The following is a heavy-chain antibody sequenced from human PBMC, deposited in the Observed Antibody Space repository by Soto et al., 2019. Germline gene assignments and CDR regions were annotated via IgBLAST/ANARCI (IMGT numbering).Heavy chain of an antibody. V-gene: IGHV3-23*01. D-gene: IGHD3-22*01. CDR3: AKDRRAYYYGSGYWPTVYYYGMDV. J-gene: IGHJ6*02. CDR1: RFTFSNYA. Sequence: GGSLRLSCAASRFTFSNYAMSWVRQAPGKGLEWVSTISGSGSSTYYADSVKGRFTISRDNSKNTLYLQMSSLRAEDTALYYCAKDRRAYYYGSGYWPTVYYYGMDVWGQGTTVTVSS. CDR2: ISGSGSST.